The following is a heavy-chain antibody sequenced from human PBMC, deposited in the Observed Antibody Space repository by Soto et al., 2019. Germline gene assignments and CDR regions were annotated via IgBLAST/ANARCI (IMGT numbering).Heavy chain of an antibody. CDR3: ARDLALAGNY. D-gene: IGHD6-19*01. V-gene: IGHV3-21*01. CDR1: GFTFSSYA. Sequence: GGSLRLSCAASGFTFSSYAMSWVRQTQEKGLEWVSSISSTSTYTHYADSVKGRFTISRDNANNSLFLQMNSLRAEDTAIYYCARDLALAGNYWGQGALVTVSS. J-gene: IGHJ4*02. CDR2: ISSTSTYT.